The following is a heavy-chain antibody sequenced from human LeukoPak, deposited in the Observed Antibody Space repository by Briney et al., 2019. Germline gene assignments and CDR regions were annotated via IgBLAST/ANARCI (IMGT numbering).Heavy chain of an antibody. CDR2: IDQSGTT. CDR1: GGSFSGYY. D-gene: IGHD3-10*01. Sequence: SETLSLACVVNGGSFSGYYWSWNRQPPWKGLEWMGEIDQSGTTNYNASLKSRGAISIDTSKKQFSLKLSSVTAADTAVYYCARPSPGASYYYGSGSFWFDPWGQGTLVTVSS. J-gene: IGHJ5*02. CDR3: ARPSPGASYYYGSGSFWFDP. V-gene: IGHV4-34*01.